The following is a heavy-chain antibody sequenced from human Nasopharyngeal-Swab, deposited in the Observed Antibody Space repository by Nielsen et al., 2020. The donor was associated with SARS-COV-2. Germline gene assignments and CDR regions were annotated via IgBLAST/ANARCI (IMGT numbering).Heavy chain of an antibody. J-gene: IGHJ6*02. CDR3: ARRITMVQGVIAAPIYYYYGMDV. CDR2: ISSSSSYT. V-gene: IGHV3-11*06. D-gene: IGHD3-10*01. Sequence: WIRQPPGKGLEWVSYISSSSSYTNYADSVKGRFTISRDNAKNSLYLQMNSLRAEDTAVYYCARRITMVQGVIAAPIYYYYGMDVWGQGTTVTVSS.